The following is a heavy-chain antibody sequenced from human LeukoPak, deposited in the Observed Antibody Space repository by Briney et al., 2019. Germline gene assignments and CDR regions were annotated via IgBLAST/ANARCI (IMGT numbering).Heavy chain of an antibody. D-gene: IGHD6-13*01. CDR1: GYTFTVYY. Sequence: GASVTVSYMASGYTFTVYYMHWVRQAPGQGMEWMGWINPKSGVTNYAQKFQGRVTTTRDTSISTAYTGLSRLRSDDTAVYYCATHLHWYSSSRSDQGFDYWGQGTLVTVSS. CDR3: ATHLHWYSSSRSDQGFDY. CDR2: INPKSGVT. J-gene: IGHJ4*02. V-gene: IGHV1-2*02.